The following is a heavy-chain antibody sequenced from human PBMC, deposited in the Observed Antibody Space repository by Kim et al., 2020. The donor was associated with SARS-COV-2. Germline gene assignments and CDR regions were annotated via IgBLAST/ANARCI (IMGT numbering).Heavy chain of an antibody. CDR2: ITKTSDI. V-gene: IGHV3-48*02. J-gene: IGHJ4*02. CDR1: GFDFSDFN. CDR3: VRGGAGQFWDY. Sequence: GGSLRLSCVGSGFDFSDFNMNWVRQAPGKGLEWVSRITKTSDIRYADSVKGRFIVSRDNAKNSVFLQMNSLRDEDTAVYFCVRGGAGQFWDYWGQGTLVTVSS. D-gene: IGHD1-26*01.